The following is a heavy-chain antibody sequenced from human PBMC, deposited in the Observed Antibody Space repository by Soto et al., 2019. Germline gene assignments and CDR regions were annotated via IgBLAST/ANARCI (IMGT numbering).Heavy chain of an antibody. D-gene: IGHD3-16*02. V-gene: IGHV1-46*01. CDR1: GYPFPSSY. CDR2: INPSGGST. J-gene: IGHJ5*02. Sequence: VSCKAAGYPFPSSYMHWLGQARGHGLEWMGIINPSGGSTSYGQKFQGRVTMTRDTSTSTVYMELRSLRSEDTAVYYCARSSGGVFGIIIEGSNWLAPWCQGSRVTVSS. CDR3: ARSSGGVFGIIIEGSNWLAP.